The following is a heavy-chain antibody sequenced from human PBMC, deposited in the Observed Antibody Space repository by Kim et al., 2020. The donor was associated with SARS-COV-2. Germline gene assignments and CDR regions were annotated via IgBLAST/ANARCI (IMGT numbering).Heavy chain of an antibody. CDR1: GFTFSSYA. Sequence: GGSLRLSCAASGFTFSSYAMSWVRQAPGKGLEWVSAISGSGGSTYYADSVKGRSTISGDNSKNTLYLQMNSLRAEETAVYYWGKSVVKYYYYYYGMDVWGQGTTVTVSS. D-gene: IGHD3-22*01. CDR3: GKSVVKYYYYYYGMDV. V-gene: IGHV3-23*01. CDR2: ISGSGGST. J-gene: IGHJ6*02.